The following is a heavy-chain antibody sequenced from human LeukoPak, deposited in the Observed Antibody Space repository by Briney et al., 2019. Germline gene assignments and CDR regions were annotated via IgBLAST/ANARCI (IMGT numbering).Heavy chain of an antibody. D-gene: IGHD6-6*01. V-gene: IGHV4-39*07. CDR2: IYYSGST. J-gene: IGHJ5*02. CDR1: GGSISSSSYY. Sequence: SETLSLTCTVSGGSISSSSYYWGWIRQPPGKGLEWIGSIYYSGSTYYNPSLKSRVTISVDTSKNQFSLKLSSVTAADTAVYYCARDYSSSSLNWFDPWGQGTLVTVSS. CDR3: ARDYSSSSLNWFDP.